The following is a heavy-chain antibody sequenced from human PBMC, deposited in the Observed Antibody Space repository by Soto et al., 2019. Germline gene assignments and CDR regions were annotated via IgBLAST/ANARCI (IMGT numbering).Heavy chain of an antibody. Sequence: PGGSLRLSCAASGFTFSSYSMNWVRQAPGKGLEWVSYISSSSTIYYADSVKGRFTISRDNAKNSLYLQMNSLRAEDTAVYYCASGGIAAAANYFDYWGQGTLVTVSS. V-gene: IGHV3-48*01. CDR1: GFTFSSYS. CDR2: ISSSSTI. J-gene: IGHJ4*02. CDR3: ASGGIAAAANYFDY. D-gene: IGHD6-13*01.